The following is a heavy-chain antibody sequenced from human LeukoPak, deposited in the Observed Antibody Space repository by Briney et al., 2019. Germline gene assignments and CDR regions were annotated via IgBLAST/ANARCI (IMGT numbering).Heavy chain of an antibody. D-gene: IGHD3-10*01. CDR3: ARVLLWFGHQYSVSPPDY. CDR2: ISAYNGNT. Sequence: ASVKVSCKASGYTFTSYGISWVRQAPGQGLEWMGWISAYNGNTNYAQKLQGRVTMTTDTSTSTAYMELRSLRSDDTAVYYCARVLLWFGHQYSVSPPDYWGQGTLVTVSS. CDR1: GYTFTSYG. J-gene: IGHJ4*02. V-gene: IGHV1-18*01.